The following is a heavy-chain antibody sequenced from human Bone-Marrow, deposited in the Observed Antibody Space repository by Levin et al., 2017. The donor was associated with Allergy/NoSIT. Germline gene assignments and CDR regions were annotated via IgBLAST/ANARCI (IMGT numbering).Heavy chain of an antibody. D-gene: IGHD2-2*02. CDR3: ARCGPAVAIWGAFDI. Sequence: PGGSLRLSCAASGFTFTNYAMSWVRQAPGKGLEWVSIISNSGVTTYYADSVKGRFTISRDNSKNTLYLQMNSLRAEDMAVYYCARCGPAVAIWGAFDIWGQGTMVTVSS. V-gene: IGHV3-23*01. J-gene: IGHJ3*02. CDR1: GFTFTNYA. CDR2: ISNSGVTT.